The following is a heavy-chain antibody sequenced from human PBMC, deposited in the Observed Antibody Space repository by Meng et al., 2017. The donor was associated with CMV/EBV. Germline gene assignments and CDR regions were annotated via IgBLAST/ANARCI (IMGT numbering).Heavy chain of an antibody. J-gene: IGHJ4*02. D-gene: IGHD3-3*01. CDR1: GYSFTSYW. CDR2: ISSSSSYI. CDR3: ARDGGVTIFGVVIPIDY. Sequence: GESLKISCKGSGYSFTSYWIGWVRQMPGKGLEWVSSISSSSSYIYYADSVKGRFTISRDNAKNSLYLQMNSLRAEDTAVYYCARDGGVTIFGVVIPIDYWGQGTLVTVSS. V-gene: IGHV3-21*01.